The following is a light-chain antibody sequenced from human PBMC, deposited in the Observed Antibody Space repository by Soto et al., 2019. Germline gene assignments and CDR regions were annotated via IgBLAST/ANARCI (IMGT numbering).Light chain of an antibody. Sequence: EIVMTQSPVTLSVSPGERATLSCRAGQSVSSNLAWYQQKPCQAPRLLIYGASTRATGIPARFTGSGSGTEFTLTISSLQFDDSAVYYCQQYNNWWTFGQGTKVDIK. V-gene: IGKV3-15*01. CDR2: GAS. CDR1: QSVSSN. CDR3: QQYNNWWT. J-gene: IGKJ1*01.